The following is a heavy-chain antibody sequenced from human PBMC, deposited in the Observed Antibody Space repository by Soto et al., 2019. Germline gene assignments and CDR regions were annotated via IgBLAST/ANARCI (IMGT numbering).Heavy chain of an antibody. Sequence: EVQLVESGGDLVQPGGSLRLSCAASGFTFNRHWMTWVRQAPGKGLEWVANIKEDGIDKYYVDSVRGRFTISRDNAKNSLYLQMDSLRAEDTAVYYCARRLGNCSSSFCRSLDYWGQGTLVTVSS. CDR1: GFTFNRHW. V-gene: IGHV3-7*05. CDR2: IKEDGIDK. CDR3: ARRLGNCSSSFCRSLDY. J-gene: IGHJ4*02. D-gene: IGHD2-2*01.